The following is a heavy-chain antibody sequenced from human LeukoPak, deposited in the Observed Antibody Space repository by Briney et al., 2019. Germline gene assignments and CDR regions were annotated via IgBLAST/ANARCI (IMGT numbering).Heavy chain of an antibody. CDR3: AKDSKYGSGSYNHGWFDP. V-gene: IGHV1-2*02. CDR2: INPHSGGT. D-gene: IGHD3-10*01. J-gene: IGHJ5*02. CDR1: GFTLTDYY. Sequence: ASVKVSCKASGFTLTDYYLHWVRQAPGQGLEWMGWINPHSGGTNYAQNFQDRVTMTRDTSISAAYMELSSLRSDDTAVYYCAKDSKYGSGSYNHGWFDPWGQGTLVTVSS.